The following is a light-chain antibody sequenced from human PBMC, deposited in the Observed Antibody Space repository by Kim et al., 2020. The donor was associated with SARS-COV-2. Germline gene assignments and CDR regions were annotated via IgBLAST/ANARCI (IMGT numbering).Light chain of an antibody. Sequence: ITISCTGTRSGVGGYNYDPWYQQHPDTAPEPMIYNVSNRQSGVSIRFSGSNSDNAASATISGPQPEAEDDYDCSSYSCSDTWVFGGGTQLTVL. J-gene: IGLJ3*02. CDR1: RSGVGGYNY. CDR3: SSYSCSDTWV. CDR2: NVS. V-gene: IGLV2-14*04.